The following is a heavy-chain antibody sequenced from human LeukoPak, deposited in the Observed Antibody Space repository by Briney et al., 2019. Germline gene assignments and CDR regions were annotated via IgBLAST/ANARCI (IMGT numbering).Heavy chain of an antibody. D-gene: IGHD6-13*01. CDR2: ISGSGGST. CDR3: AKPPGIAAAGTGYNWFDP. J-gene: IGHJ5*02. Sequence: PGGSLRLSCAASGFTFSSYAMSWVRQAQGKGLEWVSAISGSGGSTYYAVSVKGRFTISRDNSKNTLYLQMNSLRAEYTAVYYCAKPPGIAAAGTGYNWFDPWGQGTLVTVSS. CDR1: GFTFSSYA. V-gene: IGHV3-23*01.